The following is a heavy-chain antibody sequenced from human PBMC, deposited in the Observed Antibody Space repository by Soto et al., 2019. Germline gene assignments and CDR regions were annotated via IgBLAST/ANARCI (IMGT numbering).Heavy chain of an antibody. CDR2: IYYSGST. Sequence: SETLSLTCTVSGGSISSYYWSWIRQPPGKGLEWIGYIYYSGSTNYNPSLKSRVTISVDMSKNQFSLKLSSVTAADTAVYYCARVKEYNWFDPWGQGTLVTVSS. J-gene: IGHJ5*02. D-gene: IGHD3-10*01. CDR1: GGSISSYY. CDR3: ARVKEYNWFDP. V-gene: IGHV4-59*01.